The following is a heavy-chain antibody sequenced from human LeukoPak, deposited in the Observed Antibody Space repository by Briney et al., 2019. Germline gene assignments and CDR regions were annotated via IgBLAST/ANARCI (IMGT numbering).Heavy chain of an antibody. Sequence: PETLSLTCTVSGGSISSSSYYWGWIRQPPGKGLEWIGSIYYSGSTYYNPSLKSRVTISVDTSKNQFSLKLSSVTAADTAVYYCASGLRFLEWLSDGRSNWFDPWGQGILVTVSS. V-gene: IGHV4-39*01. D-gene: IGHD3-3*01. CDR2: IYYSGST. J-gene: IGHJ5*02. CDR3: ASGLRFLEWLSDGRSNWFDP. CDR1: GGSISSSSYY.